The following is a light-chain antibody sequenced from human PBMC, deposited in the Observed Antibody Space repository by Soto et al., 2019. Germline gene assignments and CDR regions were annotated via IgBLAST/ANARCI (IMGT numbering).Light chain of an antibody. Sequence: DIQMTQSPSSLSASIGDRVTITCRASQSIASDLHWYQQKPGKAPKLLISAASIVQSGVPSRFSGSGSGTEFTLTISSLQPEDFASYFCQQSFNTPYTFGQGTNVEIK. CDR3: QQSFNTPYT. J-gene: IGKJ2*01. CDR1: QSIASD. CDR2: AAS. V-gene: IGKV1-39*01.